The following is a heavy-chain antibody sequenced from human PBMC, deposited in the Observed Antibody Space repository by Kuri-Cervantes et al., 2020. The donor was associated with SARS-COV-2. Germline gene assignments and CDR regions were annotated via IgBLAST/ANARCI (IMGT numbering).Heavy chain of an antibody. Sequence: SETLSLTCTLSGGSISGYYWSWIRQSAGKGLEFIGRVYSSGGTNYNPSLESRVTMSIDTAKNQVSLRLTSVTAADTAVYYCARDRGRGSPRKYFDYWGQGTLVTVSS. J-gene: IGHJ4*02. V-gene: IGHV4-4*07. CDR2: VYSSGGT. CDR3: ARDRGRGSPRKYFDY. CDR1: GGSISGYY. D-gene: IGHD3-10*01.